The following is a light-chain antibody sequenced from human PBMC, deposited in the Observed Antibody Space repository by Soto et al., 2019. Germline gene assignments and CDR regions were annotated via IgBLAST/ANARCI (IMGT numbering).Light chain of an antibody. J-gene: IGKJ5*01. Sequence: DIVLTQSPGTLSLSPGDRATLSCRAGQSVSSSYLAWYQQKPGHAPRLLIYGASRRATGIPDMFSGSGSGTDFTLTISRLEPEDFAVYYCQQYGSSLPITFGQGTRLEIK. CDR3: QQYGSSLPIT. V-gene: IGKV3-20*01. CDR1: QSVSSSY. CDR2: GAS.